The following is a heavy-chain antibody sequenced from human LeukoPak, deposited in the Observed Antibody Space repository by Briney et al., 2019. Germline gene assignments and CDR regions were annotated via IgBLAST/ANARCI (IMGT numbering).Heavy chain of an antibody. V-gene: IGHV1-69*01. CDR2: IIPIFGTA. CDR3: ASPYCSSTSCYSVLYGMDV. D-gene: IGHD2-2*01. Sequence: SVKVSCMASGGTLSSYAISWVRQAPGQGLEWMGGIIPIFGTANYAQKFQGRVTITADESTSTAYMELSSLRSEDTAVYYCASPYCSSTSCYSVLYGMDVWGQGTTVTVSS. J-gene: IGHJ6*02. CDR1: GGTLSSYA.